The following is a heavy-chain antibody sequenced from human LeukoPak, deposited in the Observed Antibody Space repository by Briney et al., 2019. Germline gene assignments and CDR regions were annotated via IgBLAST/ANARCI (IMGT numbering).Heavy chain of an antibody. D-gene: IGHD2-2*01. CDR1: GFTPSTYW. CDR3: ARAPITSPFYFDY. CDR2: INWSDGST. Sequence: GGSLRLSCAASGFTPSTYWMHWVRHVPGRGLVWVSGINWSDGSTGYADPLRGRFTISRDNAKNSLYLQMDSLRAEDTALYYCARAPITSPFYFDYWGQGTLVTVSS. J-gene: IGHJ4*02. V-gene: IGHV3-20*04.